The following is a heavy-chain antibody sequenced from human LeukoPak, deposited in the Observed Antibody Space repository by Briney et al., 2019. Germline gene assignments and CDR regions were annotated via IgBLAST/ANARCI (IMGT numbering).Heavy chain of an antibody. CDR1: GYTFTSYG. CDR2: ISAYNGNT. J-gene: IGHJ3*02. Sequence: ASVKVSCKASGYTFTSYGISWVRQAPGQGLEWMGWISAYNGNTNYAQKLQGRVTMTTDTSTSTAYMELRSLRSDDTAVYYCARGTYYDILTGYYRVDQAFDIWGQGTMVTVSS. CDR3: ARGTYYDILTGYYRVDQAFDI. V-gene: IGHV1-18*01. D-gene: IGHD3-9*01.